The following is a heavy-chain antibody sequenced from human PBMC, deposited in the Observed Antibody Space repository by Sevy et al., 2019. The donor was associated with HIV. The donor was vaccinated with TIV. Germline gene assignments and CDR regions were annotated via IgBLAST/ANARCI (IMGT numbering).Heavy chain of an antibody. D-gene: IGHD2-15*01. CDR1: GGSFSGYY. V-gene: IGHV4-34*01. CDR2: INHSGGT. CDR3: ARHCTGSSCSHAFDI. Sequence: SETYLTCAVYGGSFSGYYWSWIRQPPGKGLEWIGEINHSGGTNYNPSLKSRVTISVDTSKNQFSLKLNSVSAADTAVYYCARHCTGSSCSHAFDIWGQGTMVTVSS. J-gene: IGHJ3*02.